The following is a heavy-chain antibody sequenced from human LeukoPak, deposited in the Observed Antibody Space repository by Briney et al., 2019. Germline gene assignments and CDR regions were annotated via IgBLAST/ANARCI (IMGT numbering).Heavy chain of an antibody. CDR3: ARGQHRVTYSDDAFDI. CDR1: GFTFSFYT. D-gene: IGHD4-11*01. J-gene: IGHJ3*02. CDR2: LSGSGGST. V-gene: IGHV3-23*01. Sequence: GGSLRLSCAASGFTFSFYTMSWVRQAPGKGLEWVSGLSGSGGSTYHSDSVKGRFTISRDNSKNTLYLQMSSLRAEDTAVYYCARGQHRVTYSDDAFDIWGQGTMVTVSS.